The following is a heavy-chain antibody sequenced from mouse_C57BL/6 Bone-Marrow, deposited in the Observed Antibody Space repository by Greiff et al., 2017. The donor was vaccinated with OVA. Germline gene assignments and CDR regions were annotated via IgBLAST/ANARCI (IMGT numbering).Heavy chain of an antibody. CDR2: ISDGGSYT. D-gene: IGHD1-1*01. V-gene: IGHV5-4*03. CDR1: GFTFSSYA. Sequence: EVKVEESGGGLVKPGGSLKLSCAASGFTFSSYAMSWVRQTPEKRLEWVATISDGGSYTYYPANVKGRFTISRDNAKNNLYLQMSHLKSEDTAMYYCAISSFYFDYWGQGTTLTVSS. CDR3: AISSFYFDY. J-gene: IGHJ2*01.